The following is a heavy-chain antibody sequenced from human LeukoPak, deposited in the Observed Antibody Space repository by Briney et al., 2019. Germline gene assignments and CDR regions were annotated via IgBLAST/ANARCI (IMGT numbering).Heavy chain of an antibody. CDR1: GYTFTSYG. J-gene: IGHJ5*02. D-gene: IGHD3-22*01. V-gene: IGHV1-18*01. CDR3: ARVTYYYDSSDPAWFDP. CDR2: ISAYNGNT. Sequence: ASVKVSCKASGYTFTSYGISWVRQAPGQGLEWMGWISAYNGNTNYAQKLQGRATMTTDTSTSTAYMELRSLRSDDTAVYYCARVTYYYDSSDPAWFDPWGQGTLVTVSS.